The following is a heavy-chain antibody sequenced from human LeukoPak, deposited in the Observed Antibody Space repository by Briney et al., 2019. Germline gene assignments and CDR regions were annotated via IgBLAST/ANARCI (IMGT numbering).Heavy chain of an antibody. CDR2: ISAYNGNT. V-gene: IGHV1-18*01. J-gene: IGHJ4*02. D-gene: IGHD3-9*01. CDR3: ARNAYDVLRYFDWLLYNDY. Sequence: ASVKVSCKASGYTFTSYGISWVRQAPGQGLEWMGWISAYNGNTNYAQKLQGRVTMTTDTSTSTAYMELRSLRSDGTAVYYCARNAYDVLRYFDWLLYNDYWGQGTLVTVSS. CDR1: GYTFTSYG.